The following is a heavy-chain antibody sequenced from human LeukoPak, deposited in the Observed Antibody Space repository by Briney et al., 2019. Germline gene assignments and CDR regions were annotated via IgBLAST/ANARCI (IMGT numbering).Heavy chain of an antibody. Sequence: SETLSLTCTVSGGSISSYYWSWIRQPAGKGLEWIGRIYTSGSTNYNPSLKSRVTMSVDTSKNQFSLKLSSVTAADTAVYYCARDLTRGVIIPADSYYYYYYGMDVWGQGTTVTVSS. CDR2: IYTSGST. J-gene: IGHJ6*02. CDR3: ARDLTRGVIIPADSYYYYYYGMDV. D-gene: IGHD3-10*01. V-gene: IGHV4-4*07. CDR1: GGSISSYY.